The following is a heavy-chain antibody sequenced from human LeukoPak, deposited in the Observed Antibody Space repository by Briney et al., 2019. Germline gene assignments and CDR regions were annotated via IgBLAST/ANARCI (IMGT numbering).Heavy chain of an antibody. CDR1: GFTFSNAW. V-gene: IGHV3-15*01. Sequence: GGSLRLSCAASGFTFSNAWMSWVRQAPGKGLEWVGRIKSKTDGGTTDYAAPVKGRFTISRDDSKNTLYLQMNSLKTEDTAVYYCARDPGSYYVSAPGYWGQGTLVTVSS. D-gene: IGHD1-26*01. J-gene: IGHJ4*02. CDR2: IKSKTDGGTT. CDR3: ARDPGSYYVSAPGY.